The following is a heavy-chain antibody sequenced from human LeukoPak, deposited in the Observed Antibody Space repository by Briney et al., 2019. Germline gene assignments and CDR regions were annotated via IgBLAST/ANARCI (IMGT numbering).Heavy chain of an antibody. CDR1: GFTFSNAW. CDR2: IKSKTDGGTT. D-gene: IGHD3-9*01. J-gene: IGHJ4*02. V-gene: IGHV3-15*01. Sequence: GGSLRLSCAASGFTFSNAWMSWVRQAPGKGLEWVGRIKSKTDGGTTDYAAPVKGRFTISRDDSKNTLYLQMNSLKTEDTAVYYCTTDPPKGHYDILTGYYISPYYFDYWGQGTLVTVSS. CDR3: TTDPPKGHYDILTGYYISPYYFDY.